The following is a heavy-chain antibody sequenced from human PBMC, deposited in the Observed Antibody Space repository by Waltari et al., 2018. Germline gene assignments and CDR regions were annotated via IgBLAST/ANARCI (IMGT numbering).Heavy chain of an antibody. CDR3: ARSNDPLMVYAIGY. V-gene: IGHV1-8*01. CDR1: GYTFTSYD. J-gene: IGHJ4*02. CDR2: MNPNSGNT. D-gene: IGHD2-8*01. Sequence: QVQLVQSGAEVKKPGASVKDSCKASGYTFTSYDINWVRQATGQGLEWMGWMNPNSGNTGYAQKFQGRVTMTRNTSISTAYMELSSLRSEDTAVYYCARSNDPLMVYAIGYWGQGTLVTVSS.